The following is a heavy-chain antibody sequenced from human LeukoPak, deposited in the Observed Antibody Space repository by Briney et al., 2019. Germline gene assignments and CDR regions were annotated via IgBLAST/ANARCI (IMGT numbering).Heavy chain of an antibody. CDR1: GFTFSYYY. D-gene: IGHD4-17*01. J-gene: IGHJ4*02. CDR2: ISSGSSAI. V-gene: IGHV3-11*04. Sequence: GGSLRLSCAASGFTFSYYYMSWIRQAPGKGLEWVSIISSGSSAIFSADALKGRFTISRDDAKNLLYLDMNSLRAEDTAVYYCARGHTAVTRHFDFWGQGTLVTVSS. CDR3: ARGHTAVTRHFDF.